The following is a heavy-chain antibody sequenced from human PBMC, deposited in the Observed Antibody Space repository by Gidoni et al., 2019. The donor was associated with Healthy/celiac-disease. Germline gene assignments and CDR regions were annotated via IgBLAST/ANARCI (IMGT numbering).Heavy chain of an antibody. J-gene: IGHJ5*02. V-gene: IGHV4-39*01. Sequence: QLQLQESGPGLVKPSETLSLTCTVSGGSISSSSYYWGWIRQPPGKGLEWIGSIYYSGSTYYNPSLKSRVTISVDTSKNQFSLKLSSVTAADTAVYYCARQAPRASWFDPWGQGTLVTVSS. CDR2: IYYSGST. CDR3: ARQAPRASWFDP. CDR1: GGSISSSSYY.